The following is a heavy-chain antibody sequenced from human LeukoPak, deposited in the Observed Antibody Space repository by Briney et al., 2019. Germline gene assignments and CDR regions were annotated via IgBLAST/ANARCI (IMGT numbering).Heavy chain of an antibody. Sequence: SETLSLTCTVSGGSISSYYWSWIRQPPGKGLEWIGYIYYSGSTNYNPSLKSRVTMSVDTSKNQFSLKLSSVTAADTAVYYCARAPYGDYVHDYWGQGTLVTVSS. D-gene: IGHD4-17*01. CDR2: IYYSGST. V-gene: IGHV4-59*01. CDR1: GGSISSYY. J-gene: IGHJ4*02. CDR3: ARAPYGDYVHDY.